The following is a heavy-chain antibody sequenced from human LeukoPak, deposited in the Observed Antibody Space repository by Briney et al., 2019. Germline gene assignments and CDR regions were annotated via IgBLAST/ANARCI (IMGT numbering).Heavy chain of an antibody. CDR3: AGVTVAYYYYGMDA. J-gene: IGHJ6*02. D-gene: IGHD2-21*01. V-gene: IGHV1-2*02. CDR1: GYTFTGYY. Sequence: ASVKVPCKASGYTFTGYYMHWVRQAPGQGLEWMGWINPNSGGTNYAQKFQGRVTMTRDTSISTAYMELSRLRSDDTAVYYCAGVTVAYYYYGMDAWGQGTTVTVSS. CDR2: INPNSGGT.